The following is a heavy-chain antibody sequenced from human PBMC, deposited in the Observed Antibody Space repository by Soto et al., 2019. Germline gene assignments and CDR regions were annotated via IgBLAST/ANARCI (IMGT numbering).Heavy chain of an antibody. J-gene: IGHJ4*02. CDR2: ISAKSGDT. V-gene: IGHV1-18*01. CDR3: ARDFRSSCTGNSCIYFDY. CDR1: GYTFTSYG. D-gene: IGHD2-2*01. Sequence: ASVKVSCKASGYTFTSYGFSWVRQAPGQGLEWVGWISAKSGDTNSAKTLQGRVTLTTDTSTGTAYTDLRSLRSDDTAVYYCARDFRSSCTGNSCIYFDYWGQGTQVTVSS.